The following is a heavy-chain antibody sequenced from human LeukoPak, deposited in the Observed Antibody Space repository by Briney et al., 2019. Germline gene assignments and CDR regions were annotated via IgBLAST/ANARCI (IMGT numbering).Heavy chain of an antibody. V-gene: IGHV3-23*01. CDR1: GFTFSTYA. D-gene: IGHD3-9*01. Sequence: GGSLRLSCAASGFTFSTYAMSWVRQAPGKGLEWVSTISGSGSSTYYADSVKGRFTISRDNSKNTLYLQMNSLTPEDTALYYCATVQDYAILTGYYIDGVKFDYWGQGTLVTVSS. CDR2: ISGSGSST. CDR3: ATVQDYAILTGYYIDGVKFDY. J-gene: IGHJ4*02.